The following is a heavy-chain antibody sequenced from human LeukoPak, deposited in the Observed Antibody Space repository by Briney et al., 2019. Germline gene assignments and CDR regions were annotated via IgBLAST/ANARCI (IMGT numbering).Heavy chain of an antibody. CDR1: GGSISSGDYY. D-gene: IGHD3-10*01. Sequence: SETLSLTCTVSGGSISSGDYYWSWIRQPPGKGLEWIGYIYYSGSTYYNPSLKSRVTISVDTSKNQFSLKLSSVTAADTAVYYCARAHYYGSGKLDYWGQGTLVTVSS. CDR2: IYYSGST. V-gene: IGHV4-30-4*01. CDR3: ARAHYYGSGKLDY. J-gene: IGHJ4*02.